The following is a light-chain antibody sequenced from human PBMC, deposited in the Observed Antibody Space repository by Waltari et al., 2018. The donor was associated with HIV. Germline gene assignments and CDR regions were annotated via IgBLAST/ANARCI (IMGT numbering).Light chain of an antibody. Sequence: SALPTPPTAAGSPGHFITTSCAGTRNDVVPYAYVPWYQQHPDKAPRLIIYEVYKRPSGVPDRFSGSKSGNTASLTVSGLQAEDEADYYCTSYAGSDNLMLFGGGTKVTVL. V-gene: IGLV2-8*01. J-gene: IGLJ2*01. CDR1: RNDVVPYAY. CDR2: EVY. CDR3: TSYAGSDNLML.